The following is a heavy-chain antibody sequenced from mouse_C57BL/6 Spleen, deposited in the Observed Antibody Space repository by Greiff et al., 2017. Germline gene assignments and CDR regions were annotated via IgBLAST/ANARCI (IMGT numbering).Heavy chain of an antibody. CDR3: ARYYGSSCGNAMDY. D-gene: IGHD1-1*01. J-gene: IGHJ4*01. CDR2: IHPNNGGT. V-gene: IGHV1-22*01. Sequence: VQLQQSGPELVKPGASVKMSCKASGYTFTDYNMHWVKQSHGKSLEWIGYIHPNNGGTSYNQKFKGKATLTVDKSSSTAYMRLRSLTSEDSAFYYGARYYGSSCGNAMDYWGQGTSVTVSS. CDR1: GYTFTDYN.